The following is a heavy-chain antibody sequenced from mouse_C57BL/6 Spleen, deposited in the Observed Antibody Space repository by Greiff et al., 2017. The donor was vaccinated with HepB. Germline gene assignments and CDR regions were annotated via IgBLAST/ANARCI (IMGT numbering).Heavy chain of an antibody. CDR3: ARHEEEVYSNYEEGYFDY. CDR2: FYPGSGSI. J-gene: IGHJ2*01. Sequence: VKLVESGAELVKPGASVKLSCKASGYTFTEYTIHWVKQRSGQGLEWIGWFYPGSGSIKYNEKFKDKATLTADKSSSTVYMELSRLTSEDSAVYFCARHEEEVYSNYEEGYFDYWGQGTTLTVSS. V-gene: IGHV1-62-2*01. D-gene: IGHD2-5*01. CDR1: GYTFTEYT.